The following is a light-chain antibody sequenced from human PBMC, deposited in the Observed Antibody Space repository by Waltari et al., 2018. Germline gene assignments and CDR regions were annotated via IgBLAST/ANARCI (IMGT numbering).Light chain of an antibody. CDR1: SGSIASNY. V-gene: IGLV6-57*02. CDR2: EDN. Sequence: NFMLTQPPSVSESPGQTVTISCTGSSGSIASNYVQWYQQRPGSAPTTVIYEDNQRPSGVPDRFSGSIDSSSNSASLTISGLKTEDEADYYCQSYDSSNVVFGGGTKLTVL. J-gene: IGLJ2*01. CDR3: QSYDSSNVV.